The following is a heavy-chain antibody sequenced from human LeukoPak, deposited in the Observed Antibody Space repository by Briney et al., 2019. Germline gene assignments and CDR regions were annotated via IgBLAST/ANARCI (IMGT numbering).Heavy chain of an antibody. CDR3: AKGGTSNYYYYYYMDV. CDR1: GFTFISYA. CDR2: ISGSGGST. V-gene: IGHV3-23*01. D-gene: IGHD2-2*01. Sequence: PGGSLRLSCAASGFTFISYAMSWVRQAPGKGLEWVSSISGSGGSTYYADSVKGRFTISRDNSKNTLYLQMNSLRAEDTAVYYCAKGGTSNYYYYYYMDVWGKGTTVTVSS. J-gene: IGHJ6*03.